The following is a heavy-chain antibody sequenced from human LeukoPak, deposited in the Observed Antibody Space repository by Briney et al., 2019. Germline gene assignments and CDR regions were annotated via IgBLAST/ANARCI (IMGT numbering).Heavy chain of an antibody. CDR2: IRSKAYGGTT. J-gene: IGHJ4*02. V-gene: IGHV3-49*03. D-gene: IGHD2-15*01. CDR3: TRDGYCSGGSCYPQFDY. CDR1: GFTFGDYA. Sequence: GGSLRLSFTASGFTFGDYAMSWFRQAPGKGLEWVGFIRSKAYGGTTEYAASVKGRFTISRDDSKSIAYLQMNSLKTEDTAVYYCTRDGYCSGGSCYPQFDYWGQGTLVTVSS.